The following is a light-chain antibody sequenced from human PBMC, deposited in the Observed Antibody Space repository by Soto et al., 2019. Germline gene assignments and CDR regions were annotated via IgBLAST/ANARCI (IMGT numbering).Light chain of an antibody. CDR3: QSYDISLSAWV. V-gene: IGLV1-40*01. CDR1: SSNIGADYD. Sequence: QSVLTQPPSVSGAPGQRATISCTGSSSNIGADYDVHWYRQLPGTAPKLLIYGNNNRPSGVPDRFSGSKSGTSASLAITGLQAEDEAVYYCQSYDISLSAWVFGGGTKLTVL. J-gene: IGLJ3*02. CDR2: GNN.